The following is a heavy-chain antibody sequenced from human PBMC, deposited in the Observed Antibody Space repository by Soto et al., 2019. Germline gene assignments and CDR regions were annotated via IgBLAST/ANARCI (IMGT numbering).Heavy chain of an antibody. CDR1: GYTFTSYG. V-gene: IGHV1-18*01. Sequence: PSVKVSCKASGYTFTSYGISWVRQAPGQGLEWMGWISAYNGNTNYAQKLQGRVTMTTDTSTSTAYMELRSLRSDDTAVYYCARDIVLMVYASGMVAFDYWGQGTLVTVSS. J-gene: IGHJ4*02. D-gene: IGHD2-8*01. CDR2: ISAYNGNT. CDR3: ARDIVLMVYASGMVAFDY.